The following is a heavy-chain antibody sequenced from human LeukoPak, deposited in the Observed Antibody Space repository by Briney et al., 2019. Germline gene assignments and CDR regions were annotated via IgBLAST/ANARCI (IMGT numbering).Heavy chain of an antibody. CDR2: ISGSSSYK. CDR1: GFTFSSYS. V-gene: IGHV3-21*04. CDR3: ASTSITMVRGALDY. J-gene: IGHJ4*02. Sequence: GGSLRLSCAASGFTFSSYSINWVRQAPGKGLEWVSFISGSSSYKYYADSVKGRFTISRDNAKNSLYLQMNSLRAEDTAVYYCASTSITMVRGALDYWGQGTLVTVSS. D-gene: IGHD3-10*01.